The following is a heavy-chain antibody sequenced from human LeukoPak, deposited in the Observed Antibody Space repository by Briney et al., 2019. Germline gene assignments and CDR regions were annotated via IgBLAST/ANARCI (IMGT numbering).Heavy chain of an antibody. Sequence: QSGGSLRLSCAASGFTFSSYGMHWVRQAPGKGLEWVAFIRYDGSNKYYADSVKGRFTISRDNSKNTLYLQMNSLRVEDTAVYYCARGNDYVWGSYRPYGYYYMDVWGKGTTVTVSS. CDR2: IRYDGSNK. D-gene: IGHD3-16*02. CDR3: ARGNDYVWGSYRPYGYYYMDV. V-gene: IGHV3-30*02. CDR1: GFTFSSYG. J-gene: IGHJ6*03.